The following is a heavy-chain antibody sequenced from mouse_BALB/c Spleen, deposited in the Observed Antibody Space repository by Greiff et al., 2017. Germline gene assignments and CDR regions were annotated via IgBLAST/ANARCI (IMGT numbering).Heavy chain of an antibody. Sequence: VQLQQSGPELVKPGASVKISCKASGYSFTGYFMNWVMQSHGKSLEWIGRINPYNGDTFYNQKFKGKATLTVDKSSSTAHMELRSLASEDSAVYYCARWRDYGYDYWYFDVWGAGTTVTVSS. CDR3: ARWRDYGYDYWYFDV. CDR2: INPYNGDT. CDR1: GYSFTGYF. J-gene: IGHJ1*01. V-gene: IGHV1-20*02. D-gene: IGHD2-2*01.